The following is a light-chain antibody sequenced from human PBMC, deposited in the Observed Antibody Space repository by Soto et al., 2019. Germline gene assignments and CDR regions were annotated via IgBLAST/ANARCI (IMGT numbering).Light chain of an antibody. CDR3: QQYTKWPPWT. V-gene: IGKV3-15*01. CDR2: GAS. J-gene: IGKJ1*01. CDR1: QSVSSN. Sequence: EIVMTQSPATLSVSPGERATLSCRASQSVSSNLAWYQQKPGQAPRLVLYGASTRAPGIPARFSGSGSGTEFTFAISSLQSEDLAVYYCQQYTKWPPWTFGQGTKVEIK.